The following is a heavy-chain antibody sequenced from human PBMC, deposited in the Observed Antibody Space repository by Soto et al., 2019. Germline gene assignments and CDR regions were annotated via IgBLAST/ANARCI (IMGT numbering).Heavy chain of an antibody. J-gene: IGHJ6*02. CDR1: GGSISSYD. D-gene: IGHD3-10*01. Sequence: SETLSLTCTVSGGSISSYDWSWIRQPPGKGLEWIGNIYYSGSTNYNPSLKSRVTISVDTSKNQFSLKLGSVTAADTAVYYCARDNAWFGENGYYYYYGMDVWGQGTTVTVSS. V-gene: IGHV4-59*01. CDR3: ARDNAWFGENGYYYYYGMDV. CDR2: IYYSGST.